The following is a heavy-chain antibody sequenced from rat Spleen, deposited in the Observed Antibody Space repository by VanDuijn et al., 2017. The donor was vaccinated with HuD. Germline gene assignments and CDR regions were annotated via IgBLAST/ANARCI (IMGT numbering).Heavy chain of an antibody. D-gene: IGHD1-12*02. J-gene: IGHJ4*01. CDR1: GFSLINYN. CDR2: IWTNGNT. V-gene: IGHV2-30*01. Sequence: QVQLKESGPGLVQPSQTLSLTCTVSGFSLINYNMHWVRQPTGKGLEWMGVIWTNGNTDYNSALNSRLSISRDTSKSQVFLKMNSLQTEYTATYYSARDVANYYGGTYGVMAAWGQGASVTVSS. CDR3: ARDVANYYGGTYGVMAA.